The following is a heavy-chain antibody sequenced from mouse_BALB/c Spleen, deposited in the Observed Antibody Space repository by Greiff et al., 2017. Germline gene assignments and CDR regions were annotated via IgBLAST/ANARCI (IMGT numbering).Heavy chain of an antibody. CDR3: AREDPLAWFAY. CDR2: INPSSGYT. CDR1: GYTFTSYT. Sequence: QVQLKQSGAELARPGASVKMSCKASGYTFTSYTMHWVKQRPGQGLEWIGYINPSSGYTNYNQKFKDKATLTADKSSSTAYMQLSSLTSEDSAVYYCAREDPLAWFAYWGQGTLVTVSA. V-gene: IGHV1-4*01. J-gene: IGHJ3*01.